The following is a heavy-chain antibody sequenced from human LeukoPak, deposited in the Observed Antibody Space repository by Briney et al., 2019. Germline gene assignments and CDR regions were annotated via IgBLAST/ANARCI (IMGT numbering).Heavy chain of an antibody. D-gene: IGHD3-9*01. V-gene: IGHV2-70*11. CDR2: IDWDDDK. J-gene: IGHJ4*02. CDR1: GGSISSYYW. Sequence: TLSLTCTVSGGSISSYYWSWIRQPPGKALEWLARIDWDDDKYYSTSLKTRLTISKDTSKNQVVLTMTNMDPVDTATYYCARNNYDILTGSYYFDYWGQGTLVTVSS. CDR3: ARNNYDILTGSYYFDY.